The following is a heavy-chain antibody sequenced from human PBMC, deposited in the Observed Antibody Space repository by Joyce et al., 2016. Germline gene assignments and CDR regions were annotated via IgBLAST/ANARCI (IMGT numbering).Heavy chain of an antibody. V-gene: IGHV3-30*14. J-gene: IGHJ4*02. CDR1: GFTFSRYA. D-gene: IGHD3-22*01. Sequence: QVQLVESGGGVVQPGRSLTVSCAASGFTFSRYAMHWVRQAPGKGLEWVAVISYDAINTYAVDAVKGRFTISRDNSKNTLYLQMNSLRPEDTAVYYCARAGGPKTWLWGYYFDYWGQGTLVTVSS. CDR2: ISYDAINT. CDR3: ARAGGPKTWLWGYYFDY.